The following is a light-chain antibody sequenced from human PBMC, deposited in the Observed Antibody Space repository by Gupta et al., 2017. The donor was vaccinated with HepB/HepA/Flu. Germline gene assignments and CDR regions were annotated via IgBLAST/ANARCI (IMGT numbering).Light chain of an antibody. CDR3: QQYYGSPRT. V-gene: IGKV4-1*01. Sequence: DIVLTQSPVSLPVSLGARATINCRSSQSVLYTSNNKNYLAWYQQKAGQPPKLLMYWASTRETGVPDRFSGSGSGTDFTLTISSLQAEDVAVYYCQQYYGSPRTFGQGTKVEVK. CDR2: WAS. J-gene: IGKJ1*01. CDR1: QSVLYTSNNKNY.